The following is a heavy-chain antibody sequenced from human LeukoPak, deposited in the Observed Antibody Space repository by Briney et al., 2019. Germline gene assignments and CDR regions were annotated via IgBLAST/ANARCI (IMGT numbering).Heavy chain of an antibody. D-gene: IGHD4-23*01. Sequence: GASVKVSCKASGYTFTDHYMHWVRQAPGQGLEWGGWINPNSGGTNYAQKFQGRVTMTRDTSINTAYMEVSRLRSDDTAVYYCASIGGTSLEYWGQGTLVTVSS. CDR1: GYTFTDHY. CDR3: ASIGGTSLEY. V-gene: IGHV1-2*02. J-gene: IGHJ4*02. CDR2: INPNSGGT.